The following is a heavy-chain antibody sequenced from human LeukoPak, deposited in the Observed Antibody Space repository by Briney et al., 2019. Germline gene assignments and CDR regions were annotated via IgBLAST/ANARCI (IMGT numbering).Heavy chain of an antibody. Sequence: GGSLRLSCAASGFPFSSYWMHWVRQAPGKGLVWVSRINGDGSSTSYADSVQGRFTISRDNAKNALYLQMNSLRAEDTAVYYCARGRGGYNGYAMDVWGQGTTVTVSS. J-gene: IGHJ6*02. CDR3: ARGRGGYNGYAMDV. CDR2: INGDGSST. V-gene: IGHV3-74*01. D-gene: IGHD5-12*01. CDR1: GFPFSSYW.